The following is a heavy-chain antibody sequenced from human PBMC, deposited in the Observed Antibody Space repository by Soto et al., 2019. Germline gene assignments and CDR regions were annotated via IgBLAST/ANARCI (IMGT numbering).Heavy chain of an antibody. V-gene: IGHV4-30-4*01. D-gene: IGHD3-22*01. CDR1: RVSISSGDYF. CDR2: IYYRGST. CDR3: ARAPSTYYYDSSGYYYNWFDP. Sequence: SETLSLTFTVSRVSISSGDYFWTWIRQPPGKGLEWIGNIYYRGSTYYSPSLKRRVTISVDTSKNQFSLKLSSVTAADTAVYYCARAPSTYYYDSSGYYYNWFDPWGQGTLVTVSS. J-gene: IGHJ5*02.